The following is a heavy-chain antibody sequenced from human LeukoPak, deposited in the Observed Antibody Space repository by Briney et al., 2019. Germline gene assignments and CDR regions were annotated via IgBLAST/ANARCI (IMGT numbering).Heavy chain of an antibody. V-gene: IGHV3-21*04. J-gene: IGHJ4*02. D-gene: IGHD3-10*01. CDR2: ISSSSSYI. Sequence: GGSLRLSCAASGFTFSSYSMNWVRQAPGKGLEWVSSISSSSSYIYYADSVKGRFTISRDNAKNSLYLQMNSLRAEDTAVYYCAKEVGPTMVRGVIITYYFDYWGQGTLVTVSS. CDR3: AKEVGPTMVRGVIITYYFDY. CDR1: GFTFSSYS.